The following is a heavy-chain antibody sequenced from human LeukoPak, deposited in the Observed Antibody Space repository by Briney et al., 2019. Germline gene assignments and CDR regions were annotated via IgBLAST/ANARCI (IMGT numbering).Heavy chain of an antibody. CDR2: IRNKAYGGTL. J-gene: IGHJ4*02. V-gene: IGHV3-49*04. D-gene: IGHD3-22*01. Sequence: GRSLRLSCLGSGFTFGDYTVSWVRQAPGKGLEWVGFIRNKAYGGTLEYAASVKGRFTISRDDSKSIAYLQMNSLKTEAVYYCTREVESSAYYGYWGQGTLVTVSS. CDR3: TREVESSAYYGY. CDR1: GFTFGDYT.